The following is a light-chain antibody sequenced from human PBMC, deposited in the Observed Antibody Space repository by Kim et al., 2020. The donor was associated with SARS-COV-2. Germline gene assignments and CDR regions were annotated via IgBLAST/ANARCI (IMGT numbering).Light chain of an antibody. J-gene: IGKJ4*01. CDR2: GAS. V-gene: IGKV1-12*01. Sequence: DIQMTQHPSSVSASLGGTVTITCRASQGISTHLVWYRQKPGEGPKLLIHGASTLHIGVPSRFIGGGSGTDFTLTITSLQPEDLASYYCQQSASLPVTFGGGTKLEI. CDR3: QQSASLPVT. CDR1: QGISTH.